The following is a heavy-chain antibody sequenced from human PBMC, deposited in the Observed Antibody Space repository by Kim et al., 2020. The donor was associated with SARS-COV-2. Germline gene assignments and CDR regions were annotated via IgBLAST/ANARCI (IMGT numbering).Heavy chain of an antibody. CDR1: GFTFSSYS. CDR2: ISSSSSYI. D-gene: IGHD5-12*01. CDR3: ASCGYSGYDRDWYFDL. V-gene: IGHV3-21*01. Sequence: GGSLRLSCAASGFTFSSYSMNWVRQAPGKGLEWVSSISSSSSYIYYADSVKGRFTISRDNAKNSLYLQMNSLRAEDTAVYYCASCGYSGYDRDWYFDLWGRGTLVTVSS. J-gene: IGHJ2*01.